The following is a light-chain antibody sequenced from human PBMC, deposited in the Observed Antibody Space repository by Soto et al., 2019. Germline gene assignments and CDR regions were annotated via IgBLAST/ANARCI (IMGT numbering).Light chain of an antibody. J-gene: IGLJ3*02. V-gene: IGLV1-44*01. CDR3: AAWDDSLNGWV. CDR1: SSNSGSNT. Sequence: QSVLTQPPSASGTPGQRVTISCSGSSSNSGSNTVNWYQQLPGTAPKLLIYSNNQRPSGVPDRFSGSKSGTSASLAISGLQSEYEADYYCAAWDDSLNGWVFGGGTKLTVL. CDR2: SNN.